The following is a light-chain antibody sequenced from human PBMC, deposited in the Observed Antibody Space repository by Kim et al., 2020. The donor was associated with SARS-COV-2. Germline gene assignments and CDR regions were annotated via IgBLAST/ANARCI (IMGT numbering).Light chain of an antibody. J-gene: IGKJ1*01. CDR3: QQYHDWAET. CDR2: GAS. Sequence: EIVMTQSPATLSVSPGERATLTCRASQSVNTKLAWYQQKGGRPPRILIYGASTRATGVPARFSGIGSGTDFTLTISSLQSEDFAVYYCQQYHDWAETFGQGTKVDIK. V-gene: IGKV3D-15*01. CDR1: QSVNTK.